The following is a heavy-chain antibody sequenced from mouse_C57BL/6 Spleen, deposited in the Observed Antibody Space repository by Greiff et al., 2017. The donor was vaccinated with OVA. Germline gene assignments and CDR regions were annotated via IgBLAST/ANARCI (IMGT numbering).Heavy chain of an antibody. J-gene: IGHJ2*01. V-gene: IGHV1-52*01. CDR3: ATTAQARFDY. Sequence: VQLQQPVAELVRPGSSVKLSCKASGYTFTSYWMHWVKQRPIQGLEWIGNIDPSDSETHYNQKFKDKATLTVDKSSSTAYMQLSSLTSEDSAVYYCATTAQARFDYWGQGTTLTVSS. D-gene: IGHD3-2*02. CDR1: GYTFTSYW. CDR2: IDPSDSET.